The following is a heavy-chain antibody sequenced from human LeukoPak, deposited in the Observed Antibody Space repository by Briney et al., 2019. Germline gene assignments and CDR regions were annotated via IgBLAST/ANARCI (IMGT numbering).Heavy chain of an antibody. V-gene: IGHV1-69*05. J-gene: IGHJ6*03. CDR3: ATQAYCSSTSCRGNYYYYYMDV. D-gene: IGHD2-2*01. CDR1: GGTFSSYA. Sequence: ASVKVSCKASGGTFSSYAISWVRQAPGQGLEWTGGIIPIFGTANYAQKFQGRVTITTDESTSTAYMELSSLRSEDTDVYYCATQAYCSSTSCRGNYYYYYMDVWGKGTTVTVSS. CDR2: IIPIFGTA.